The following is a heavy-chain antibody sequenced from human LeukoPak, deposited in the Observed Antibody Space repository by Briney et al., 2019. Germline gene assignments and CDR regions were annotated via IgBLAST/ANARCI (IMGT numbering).Heavy chain of an antibody. CDR2: IYYSGST. J-gene: IGHJ4*01. CDR1: GGSISSSSYY. CDR3: ARELGQQLIRVPFDY. V-gene: IGHV4-39*07. D-gene: IGHD6-13*01. Sequence: NTSETLSLTCTVSGGSISSSSYYWGWIRQPPGKGLEWIGSIYYSGSTYYNPSLKSRVTISVDTSKNQFSLKLSSVTAADTAVYYCARELGQQLIRVPFDYWGQEPWSPSPQ.